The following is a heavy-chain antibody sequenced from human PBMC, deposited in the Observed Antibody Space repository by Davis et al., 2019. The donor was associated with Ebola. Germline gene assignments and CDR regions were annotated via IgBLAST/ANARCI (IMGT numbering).Heavy chain of an antibody. Sequence: SVKVSCKASGGTFSSYAISWVRQAPGQGLEWMGGIIPIFGTANYAQKFQGRVTITADESTSTAYMELSSLRSEDTAVYYCASRNYYDSSGYYLTSPDPFDYWGQGTLVTVSS. CDR3: ASRNYYDSSGYYLTSPDPFDY. D-gene: IGHD3-22*01. CDR1: GGTFSSYA. CDR2: IIPIFGTA. J-gene: IGHJ4*02. V-gene: IGHV1-69*13.